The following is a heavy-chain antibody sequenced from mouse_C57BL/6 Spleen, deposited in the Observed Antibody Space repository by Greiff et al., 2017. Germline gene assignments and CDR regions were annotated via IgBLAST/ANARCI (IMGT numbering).Heavy chain of an antibody. CDR2: ISSGSSTI. J-gene: IGHJ3*01. Sequence: EVKLVESGGGSVKPGGSLKLSCAASGFTFSDYGMHWVRQAPEKGLEWVAYISSGSSTIYYADTVKGRFTISRDNAKNTLFLQMTSLRSEDTAMYYCAKSYYGSSPFAYWGQGTLVTVSA. CDR1: GFTFSDYG. CDR3: AKSYYGSSPFAY. D-gene: IGHD1-1*01. V-gene: IGHV5-17*01.